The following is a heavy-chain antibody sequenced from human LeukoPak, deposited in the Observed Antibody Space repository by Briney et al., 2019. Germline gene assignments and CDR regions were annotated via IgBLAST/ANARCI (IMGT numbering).Heavy chain of an antibody. J-gene: IGHJ4*02. CDR1: GFTVSSNY. D-gene: IGHD4-23*01. CDR3: ARDYGGNVFDY. CDR2: IYSGGST. Sequence: GGSLRLSCAASGFTVSSNYMSWVRQAPGKGLEWVSVIYSGGSTYYADSVKGRFTISRDNSKNMLYLQMNSLRAEDTAVYYCARDYGGNVFDYWGQGTLVTVSS. V-gene: IGHV3-53*01.